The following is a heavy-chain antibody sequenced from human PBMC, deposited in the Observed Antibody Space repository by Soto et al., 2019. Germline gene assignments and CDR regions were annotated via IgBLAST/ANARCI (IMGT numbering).Heavy chain of an antibody. CDR1: GFTFSSYG. J-gene: IGHJ6*02. D-gene: IGHD6-13*01. Sequence: QVQLVESGGGVVQPGRSLRLSCAASGFTFSSYGMHWVRQAPGKGLEWVAVISYDGSNKYYADSVKGRFTISRDNSKNTLYLQMNSLRAEDTAVYYCAKDTYSSSWYYYYYGMDVWGQGTTVTVSS. CDR3: AKDTYSSSWYYYYYGMDV. V-gene: IGHV3-30*18. CDR2: ISYDGSNK.